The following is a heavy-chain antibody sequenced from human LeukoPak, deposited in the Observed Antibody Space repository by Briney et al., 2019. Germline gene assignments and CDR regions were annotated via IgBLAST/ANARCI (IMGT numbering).Heavy chain of an antibody. CDR2: IYYSGNT. V-gene: IGHV4-39*07. Sequence: SETLSLTCTVSGVSISSSNSYWGWIRQPPGKGLEWIGSIYYSGNTYYNPSLKSRVTISVDTSKNQFSLKLSSVTAADTAVYYCARDIQLWPDYYYYYYMDVWGKGTTVTVSS. CDR3: ARDIQLWPDYYYYYYMDV. CDR1: GVSISSSNSY. J-gene: IGHJ6*03. D-gene: IGHD5-18*01.